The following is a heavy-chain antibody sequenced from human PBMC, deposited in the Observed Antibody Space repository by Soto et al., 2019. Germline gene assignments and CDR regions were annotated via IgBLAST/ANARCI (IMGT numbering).Heavy chain of an antibody. Sequence: QVQLVQSGAEVKKPGSSVKVSCKASGGTFSSYTISWVRQAPGQGLEWMGRIIPILGIANYAQKFQGRVTITADNSTSKAYMELGSLRSEDTAVYYCASGPYYYDSSGYYWGFDYWGQGTLVTVSS. V-gene: IGHV1-69*02. D-gene: IGHD3-22*01. CDR2: IIPILGIA. CDR1: GGTFSSYT. CDR3: ASGPYYYDSSGYYWGFDY. J-gene: IGHJ4*02.